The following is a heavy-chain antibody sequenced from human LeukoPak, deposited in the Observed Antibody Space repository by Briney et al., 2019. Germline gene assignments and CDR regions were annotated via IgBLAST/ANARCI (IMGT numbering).Heavy chain of an antibody. CDR2: INPNSGGT. CDR1: GYTFNGYY. Sequence: ASVKVSCKASGYTFNGYYMHWVRQAPGQGLEWMGWINPNSGGTNYAQKFQGRVTMTRDTSISTDYMELSRLRSDDTAVYYCARDGRGRYYYDSSGYSQDYWGQGTLVTVSS. D-gene: IGHD3-22*01. CDR3: ARDGRGRYYYDSSGYSQDY. J-gene: IGHJ4*02. V-gene: IGHV1-2*02.